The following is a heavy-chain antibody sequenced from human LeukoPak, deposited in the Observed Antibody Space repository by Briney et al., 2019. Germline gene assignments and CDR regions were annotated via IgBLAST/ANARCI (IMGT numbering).Heavy chain of an antibody. CDR3: ARDGLTAMARPFDY. Sequence: WASVKVSCKASGYTFTGYYMHWVRQAPGQGLEWMGWINPNSGGTNYAQKFQGRVTMTRDTSISTAYMELSRLRSDDTAVYYCARDGLTAMARPFDYWGQGTLVTVSS. V-gene: IGHV1-2*02. J-gene: IGHJ4*02. CDR1: GYTFTGYY. D-gene: IGHD5-18*01. CDR2: INPNSGGT.